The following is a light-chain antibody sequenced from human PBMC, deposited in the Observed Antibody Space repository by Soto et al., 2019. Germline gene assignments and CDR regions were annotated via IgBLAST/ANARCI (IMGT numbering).Light chain of an antibody. V-gene: IGKV1-5*01. CDR3: QQYNSYSPLT. CDR2: DAS. J-gene: IGKJ4*01. CDR1: QSVGTY. Sequence: DIQMTQSPSTLSASVGDSVTITCRASQSVGTYLAWYQQKSGTAPNLLIYDASSSPSGVPSRFAGSGSGTEFTLTINSLQPDDFATYYCQQYNSYSPLTFGGGTKVEIK.